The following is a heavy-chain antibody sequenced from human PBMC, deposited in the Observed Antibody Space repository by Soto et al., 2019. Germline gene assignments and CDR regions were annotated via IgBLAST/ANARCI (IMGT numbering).Heavy chain of an antibody. Sequence: SSETLSLTCTVSGGSISSYYWSWIRQPPGKGLEWIGYIYYSGSTNYNPSLKSRVTISVDTSKNQFSLKLSSVTAADTAVYYCARENYGSGSYHFDYWGQGTLVTVSS. CDR1: GGSISSYY. J-gene: IGHJ4*02. D-gene: IGHD3-10*01. CDR2: IYYSGST. CDR3: ARENYGSGSYHFDY. V-gene: IGHV4-59*01.